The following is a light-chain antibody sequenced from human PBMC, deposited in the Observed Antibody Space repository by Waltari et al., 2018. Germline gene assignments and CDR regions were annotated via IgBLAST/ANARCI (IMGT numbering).Light chain of an antibody. CDR3: QNHERLPAT. Sequence: SCRVSQSVGKDIVWYQQRPGQAPRLLIYAASTRATGIPDRFGGSGSGTDFSLTISRLEPEDFAVYYCQNHERLPATFGQGTKVEI. J-gene: IGKJ1*01. CDR1: QSVGKD. V-gene: IGKV3-20*01. CDR2: AAS.